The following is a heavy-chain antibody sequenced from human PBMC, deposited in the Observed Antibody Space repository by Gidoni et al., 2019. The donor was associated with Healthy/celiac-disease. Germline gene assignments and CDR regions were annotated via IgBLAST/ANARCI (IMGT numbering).Heavy chain of an antibody. J-gene: IGHJ4*02. D-gene: IGHD3-10*01. CDR2: ISGNSGSI. V-gene: IGHV3-9*01. Sequence: EVQLVESGGGLVQPGRSLRLSCAASGFTFDDYAMHWVRQAPGKGLEWVSGISGNSGSIGYADSVKGRFTISRDNAKTSLYLQMNSLRAEDTALYYCAKARFGELLYSFDYWGQGTLVTVSS. CDR1: GFTFDDYA. CDR3: AKARFGELLYSFDY.